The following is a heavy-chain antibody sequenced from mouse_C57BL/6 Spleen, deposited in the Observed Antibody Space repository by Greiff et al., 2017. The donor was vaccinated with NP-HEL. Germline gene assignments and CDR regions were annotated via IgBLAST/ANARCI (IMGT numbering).Heavy chain of an antibody. Sequence: QVQLQQPGAELVRPGSSVKLSCKASGYTFTSYWMHWVKQRPIQGLEWIGNIDPSDSETHYNQKFKDKATLTVDKSSSTAYMQLSSLTSEDSAVYYCARQLRLRDYSDYWGQGTTLTVSS. D-gene: IGHD3-2*02. CDR2: IDPSDSET. J-gene: IGHJ2*01. V-gene: IGHV1-52*01. CDR3: ARQLRLRDYSDY. CDR1: GYTFTSYW.